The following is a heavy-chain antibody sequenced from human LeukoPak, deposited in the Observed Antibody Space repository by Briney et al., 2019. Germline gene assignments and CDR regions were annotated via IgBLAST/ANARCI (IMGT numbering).Heavy chain of an antibody. Sequence: SETLSLTCTVSGGSISSSSYYWSWIRQLPGKGLEWIGYIYYSGNTYYNPSLKSRLTISVDTSKNQFSLKLSSVTAADTAVYYCARTRGNTSGFQGYYFDYWGQGTLVTVSS. J-gene: IGHJ4*02. CDR2: IYYSGNT. D-gene: IGHD6-19*01. CDR1: GGSISSSSYY. V-gene: IGHV4-31*03. CDR3: ARTRGNTSGFQGYYFDY.